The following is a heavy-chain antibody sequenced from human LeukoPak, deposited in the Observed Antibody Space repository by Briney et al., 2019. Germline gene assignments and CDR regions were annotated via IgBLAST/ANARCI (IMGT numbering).Heavy chain of an antibody. CDR2: ISAYNGNT. J-gene: IGHJ4*02. CDR3: ARDRPKVATILDY. CDR1: GYTFTSYG. V-gene: IGHV1-18*01. Sequence: GASVKVSCKASGYTFTSYGISWVRQAPGQGLEWMGWISAYNGNTNYAQKLQGRVTMTTDTSTSTVYLELRSLRSDDTAVYYCARDRPKVATILDYWGQGTLVTVSS. D-gene: IGHD5-12*01.